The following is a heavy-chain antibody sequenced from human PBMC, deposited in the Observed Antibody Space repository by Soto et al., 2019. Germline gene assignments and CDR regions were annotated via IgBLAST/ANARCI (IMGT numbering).Heavy chain of an antibody. Sequence: GASVKVSCKASGYTFTSYDINWVRQATGQGLEWMGWMNPNSGRTGYAQKFQGRVTMNRNTSISIAYMELSSLRSEDTAVYYCARARKLRLGDLSSSPLGYWGQGTLVTVSS. CDR3: ARARKLRLGDLSSSPLGY. D-gene: IGHD3-16*02. CDR2: MNPNSGRT. V-gene: IGHV1-8*01. J-gene: IGHJ4*02. CDR1: GYTFTSYD.